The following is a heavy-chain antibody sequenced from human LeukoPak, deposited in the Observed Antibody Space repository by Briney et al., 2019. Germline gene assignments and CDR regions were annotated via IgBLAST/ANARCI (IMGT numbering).Heavy chain of an antibody. Sequence: LSGGSLRLSCAASRFTFSSYAMTWVRQPPGKGLEWVAAISGSGGTTYCADFAKGRFSISRDNSENTLYLQMYSLRAEDTAVYYCASAHDYGDPADYWGQGTLVTVSS. CDR2: ISGSGGTT. J-gene: IGHJ4*02. CDR1: RFTFSSYA. D-gene: IGHD4-17*01. V-gene: IGHV3-23*01. CDR3: ASAHDYGDPADY.